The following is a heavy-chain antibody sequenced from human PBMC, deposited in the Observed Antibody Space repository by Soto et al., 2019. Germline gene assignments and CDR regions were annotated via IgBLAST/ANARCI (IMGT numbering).Heavy chain of an antibody. CDR1: GGSFSGYY. Sequence: SETLSLTCAVYGGSFSGYYWNWIRQPPGKGLEWIGEIDHSGYTDYNPSLKSRVTISVDTSKNQFSLGLTSVTAADTAVYYCARVRDGFEPWGQGTLGTVS. D-gene: IGHD3-3*01. CDR2: IDHSGYT. V-gene: IGHV4-34*01. J-gene: IGHJ5*02. CDR3: ARVRDGFEP.